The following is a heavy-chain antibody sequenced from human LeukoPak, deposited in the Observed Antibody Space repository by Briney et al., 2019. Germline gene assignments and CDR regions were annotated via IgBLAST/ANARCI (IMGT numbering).Heavy chain of an antibody. J-gene: IGHJ4*02. CDR3: AGSQPYYYDSSGYYGL. V-gene: IGHV1-69*05. CDR1: GGTFSSYA. Sequence: SVKVSCKASGGTFSSYAISWVRQAPGQGLEWVGGIIPIFGTANYAQKFQGRVTITTDESTSTAYMELSSLRSEDTAVYYCAGSQPYYYDSSGYYGLWGQGTLVTVSS. CDR2: IIPIFGTA. D-gene: IGHD3-22*01.